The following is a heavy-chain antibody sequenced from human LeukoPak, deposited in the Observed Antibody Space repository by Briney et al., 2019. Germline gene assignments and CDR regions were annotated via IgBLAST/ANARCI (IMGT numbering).Heavy chain of an antibody. CDR3: ARGLASSNWPHWFDP. CDR2: ISAIDSTT. V-gene: IGHV3-48*03. D-gene: IGHD6-13*01. Sequence: GSLTLSCTASGFTFSKCEMNWVRQAPGKGLEWVSYISAIDSTTYYADSVKGRVTISRDNAKNSLYLQMNSLRVEDTAVYHCARGLASSNWPHWFDPWGQGTLVSVSS. CDR1: GFTFSKCE. J-gene: IGHJ5*02.